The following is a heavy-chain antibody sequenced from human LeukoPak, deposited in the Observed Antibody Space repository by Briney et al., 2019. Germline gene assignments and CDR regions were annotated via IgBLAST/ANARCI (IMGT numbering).Heavy chain of an antibody. D-gene: IGHD6-13*01. CDR2: IYYTGSS. CDR3: ARWDDNSRSFED. V-gene: IGHV4-59*08. Sequence: SETLSLTCTVSAGSIRSYHWNWIRQSPGRGLEWIGYIYYTGSSNYSPSLKRRVTISVDTPTSQFTLRLSSVTASDTAVYYGARWDDNSRSFEDWGQGTLVTVSS. CDR1: AGSIRSYH. J-gene: IGHJ4*02.